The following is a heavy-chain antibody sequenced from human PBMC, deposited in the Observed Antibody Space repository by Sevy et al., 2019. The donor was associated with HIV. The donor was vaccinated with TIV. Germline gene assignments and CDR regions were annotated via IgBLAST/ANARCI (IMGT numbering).Heavy chain of an antibody. CDR2: VSNRGDDT. Sequence: GGSLRLSCSASGFTFSGYAMSWVRQAPGKGLEWVSTVSNRGDDTYYADSVKGRFTISRDNSKDTLYLHLNSLRGDDTAVYFCARDDDYDVIGGTGTFDYWGQGTLVTVSS. J-gene: IGHJ4*02. V-gene: IGHV3-23*01. D-gene: IGHD3-22*01. CDR1: GFTFSGYA. CDR3: ARDDDYDVIGGTGTFDY.